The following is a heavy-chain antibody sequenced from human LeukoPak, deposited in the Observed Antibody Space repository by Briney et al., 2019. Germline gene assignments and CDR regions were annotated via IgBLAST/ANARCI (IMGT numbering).Heavy chain of an antibody. CDR2: INPNDGAT. CDR3: ARESITVALGWFDP. CDR1: GYTLISYY. D-gene: IGHD6-19*01. V-gene: IGHV1-46*04. Sequence: GASVKVSCKASGYTLISYYMHWVRQAPGQGLEWMGTINPNDGATSYAQKLQGRVTMTRDTSTSTVYMELSSLRSEDTAVYYCARESITVALGWFDPWGQGTLVTVSS. J-gene: IGHJ5*02.